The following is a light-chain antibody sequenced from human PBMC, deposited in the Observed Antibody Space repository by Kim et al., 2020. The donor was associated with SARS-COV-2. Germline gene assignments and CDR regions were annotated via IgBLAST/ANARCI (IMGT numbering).Light chain of an antibody. J-gene: IGLJ2*01. Sequence: GQSITIACPGTSRDVGGYNYVSWYQQHPGKAPKLMIYDVSNRPSGVSTRFSGSKSGNTASLTISGLQAEDEADYYCSSYTSSSTLVFGGGTQLTVL. CDR3: SSYTSSSTLV. CDR2: DVS. V-gene: IGLV2-14*03. CDR1: SRDVGGYNY.